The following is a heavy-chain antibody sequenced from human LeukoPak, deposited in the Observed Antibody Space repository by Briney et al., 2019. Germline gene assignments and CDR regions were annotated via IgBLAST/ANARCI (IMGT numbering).Heavy chain of an antibody. CDR3: AAARSGVVTPFDY. Sequence: GTSVKVSCKASGFTFTSSAVQWVRQARGQRLEWIGWIVVGSGNTNYAQKFQERVTITRDMSTSTAYMELSSLRSEDTAVYYCAAARSGVVTPFDYWGQGTLVTVSS. J-gene: IGHJ4*02. D-gene: IGHD3-3*01. CDR1: GFTFTSSA. CDR2: IVVGSGNT. V-gene: IGHV1-58*01.